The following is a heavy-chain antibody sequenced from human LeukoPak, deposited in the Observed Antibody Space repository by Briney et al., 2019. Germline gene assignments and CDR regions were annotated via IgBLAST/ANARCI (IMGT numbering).Heavy chain of an antibody. V-gene: IGHV3-66*02. Sequence: GGSLRLSCAVSGFTVSSNYMSWVRQAPGKGLEWVSVIYSGGSTYYADSVKGRFTISRDNSKNTLYLQMNSLRAEDTAVYYCARDKLSPYYDSSWGQGTLVTVSS. D-gene: IGHD3-22*01. J-gene: IGHJ4*02. CDR2: IYSGGST. CDR3: ARDKLSPYYDSS. CDR1: GFTVSSNY.